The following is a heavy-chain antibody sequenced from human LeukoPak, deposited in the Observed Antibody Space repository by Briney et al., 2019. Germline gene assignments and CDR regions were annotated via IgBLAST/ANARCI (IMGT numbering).Heavy chain of an antibody. Sequence: PGGSLRLSCAASGFTFSSYAMSWVRQAPGKGLEWASAISGSGGSTYYADSVKGRFTISRDNSKNTLYLQMNSLRAEDTAVYYCAKAAPAVVVVAATSWFDPWGQGTLVTVSS. D-gene: IGHD2-15*01. CDR1: GFTFSSYA. J-gene: IGHJ5*02. CDR2: ISGSGGST. V-gene: IGHV3-23*01. CDR3: AKAAPAVVVVAATSWFDP.